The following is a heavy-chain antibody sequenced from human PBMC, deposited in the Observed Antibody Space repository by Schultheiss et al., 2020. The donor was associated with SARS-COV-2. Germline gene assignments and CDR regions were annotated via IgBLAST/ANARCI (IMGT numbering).Heavy chain of an antibody. Sequence: GGSLRLSCAASGFTFSSYGMHWVRQAPGKGLEWVAVIWYDGSNKYYADSVKGRFTISRDNSKNTLYLQMNSLRAEDMAVYYCASLYDILTGSSGGMDVWGQGTTVTVSS. V-gene: IGHV3-33*01. J-gene: IGHJ6*02. CDR2: IWYDGSNK. CDR1: GFTFSSYG. D-gene: IGHD3-9*01. CDR3: ASLYDILTGSSGGMDV.